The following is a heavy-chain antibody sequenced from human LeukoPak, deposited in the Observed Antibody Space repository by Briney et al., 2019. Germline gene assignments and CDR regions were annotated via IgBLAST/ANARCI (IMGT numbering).Heavy chain of an antibody. D-gene: IGHD3-16*01. J-gene: IGHJ4*02. CDR1: GYTFTSYY. CDR2: INPSGGST. CDR3: ARVWGGWRPFAY. V-gene: IGHV1-46*01. Sequence: SVKVSCKASGYTFTSYYMHWVRQAPGQGLEWMGIINPSGGSTSYAQKFQGRVTMTRDTSISTAYMELSRLRSDDTAVYYCARVWGGWRPFAYWGQGTLVTVSS.